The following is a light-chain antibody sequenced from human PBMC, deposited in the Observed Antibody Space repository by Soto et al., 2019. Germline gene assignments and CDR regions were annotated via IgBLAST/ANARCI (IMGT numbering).Light chain of an antibody. CDR1: QSVSRSY. CDR3: QQYGSSPYT. CDR2: IAS. V-gene: IGKV3-20*01. J-gene: IGKJ2*01. Sequence: EVVLTQSPGTLSLSPGERATLSCRASQSVSRSYLAWYQQKPGQAPRLLIYIASSRAIGIPDRFSGSGSGTDFTLTISRLEPEDFAMYYCQQYGSSPYTFGQGTKLEIK.